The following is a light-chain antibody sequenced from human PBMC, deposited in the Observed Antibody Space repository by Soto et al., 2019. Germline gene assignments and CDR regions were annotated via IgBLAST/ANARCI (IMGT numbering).Light chain of an antibody. J-gene: IGLJ2*01. CDR2: AVN. CDR1: SSDVGGYQY. V-gene: IGLV2-8*01. Sequence: QSALTQPPSAPGSPGPSVTISCTGTSSDVGGYQYVSWFQQKSGKAPKLIIYAVNERPSGVPDRFFGSKSDNTASLTVSGLQAEDEAEYYCCAYAGLNNVLFGEGTKLTVL. CDR3: CAYAGLNNVL.